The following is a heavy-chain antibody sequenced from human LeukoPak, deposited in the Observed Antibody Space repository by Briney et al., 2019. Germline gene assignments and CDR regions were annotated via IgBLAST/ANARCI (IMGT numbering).Heavy chain of an antibody. Sequence: ASVKVSCKASGYTFTGYYMHWVRQAPGQGLEWMGWINPNSGGTNYAQKFQGRVTMTRDTSISTAYMELSRLRSDDTAVYYCAGSSSGWYTHFDYWGQRTLVTVSS. CDR2: INPNSGGT. V-gene: IGHV1-2*02. CDR3: AGSSSGWYTHFDY. J-gene: IGHJ4*02. D-gene: IGHD6-19*01. CDR1: GYTFTGYY.